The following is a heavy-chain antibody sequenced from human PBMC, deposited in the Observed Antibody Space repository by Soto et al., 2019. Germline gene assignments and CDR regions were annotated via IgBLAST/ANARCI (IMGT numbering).Heavy chain of an antibody. V-gene: IGHV3-23*01. D-gene: IGHD5-18*01. Sequence: LRLSCAASGFIFSSYAMSWVRQAPGKGLEWVSAISGSGGSTYYADSVKGRFTISRDNSKKTLYLQMNSLRAEDTAVYYCANNYDGYSYGFDYWGEGTLVTASS. CDR3: ANNYDGYSYGFDY. CDR1: GFIFSSYA. CDR2: ISGSGGST. J-gene: IGHJ4*02.